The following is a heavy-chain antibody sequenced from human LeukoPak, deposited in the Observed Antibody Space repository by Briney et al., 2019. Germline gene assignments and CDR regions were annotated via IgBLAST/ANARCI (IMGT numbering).Heavy chain of an antibody. J-gene: IGHJ4*02. CDR2: INPNSGGT. CDR3: ARAWNTIFGVVILPFDY. Sequence: GASVKVSCKASGYTFTGYYMHWVRQAPGQGLEWMGWINPNSGGTNYAQKFQGRVTMTRDTSISTAYMELSRLRSDDTAVYYCARAWNTIFGVVILPFDYWGQGTLVTVSS. V-gene: IGHV1-2*02. CDR1: GYTFTGYY. D-gene: IGHD3-3*01.